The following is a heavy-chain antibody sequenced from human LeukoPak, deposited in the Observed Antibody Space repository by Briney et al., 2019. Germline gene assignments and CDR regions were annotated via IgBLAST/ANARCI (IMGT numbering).Heavy chain of an antibody. CDR3: ARVGQGCGDYVYYYYYMDV. Sequence: ASVKVSCKASGYTFTSYYMHWVRQAPGQGLEWMGWISAYNGNTNYAQKLQGRVTMTTDTSTSTAYMELRSLRSDDTAVYYCARVGQGCGDYVYYYYYMDVWGKGTTVTISS. V-gene: IGHV1-18*04. D-gene: IGHD4-17*01. J-gene: IGHJ6*03. CDR1: GYTFTSYY. CDR2: ISAYNGNT.